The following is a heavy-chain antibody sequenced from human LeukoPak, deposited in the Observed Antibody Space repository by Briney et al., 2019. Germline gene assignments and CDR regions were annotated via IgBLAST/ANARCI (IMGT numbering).Heavy chain of an antibody. J-gene: IGHJ4*02. V-gene: IGHV3-23*01. CDR2: ISGSGGST. D-gene: IGHD3-10*01. CDR3: ARDLQGFGELPDY. Sequence: PGGSLRLSCAASGFTFSSYAMSWGRQAPGKGLEWFSAISGSGGSTYYADSVKGRFTISRDNSKNTLYLQMNSLRAEDTAVYYCARDLQGFGELPDYWGQGTLVTVSS. CDR1: GFTFSSYA.